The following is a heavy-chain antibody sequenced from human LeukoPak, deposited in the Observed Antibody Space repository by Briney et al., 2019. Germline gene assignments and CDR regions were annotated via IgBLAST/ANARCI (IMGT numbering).Heavy chain of an antibody. Sequence: SETLSLTCTVSGGSISSYYWSWIRQPPGKGLEWIGYIYYSGSTNYNPSLKSRVTISVDTSKNQSSLRLSSVTAADTAVYYCTAGKNYYGMDVWGQGTTVTVSS. D-gene: IGHD4-23*01. CDR2: IYYSGST. J-gene: IGHJ6*02. V-gene: IGHV4-59*01. CDR1: GGSISSYY. CDR3: TAGKNYYGMDV.